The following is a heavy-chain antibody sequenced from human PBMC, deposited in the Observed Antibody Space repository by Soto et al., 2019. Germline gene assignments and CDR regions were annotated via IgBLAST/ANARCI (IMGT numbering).Heavy chain of an antibody. CDR1: GGSISSYY. J-gene: IGHJ3*02. D-gene: IGHD3-16*02. CDR2: IYYSGST. CDR3: ARGSMITFWGVIVSAFYI. V-gene: IGHV4-59*01. Sequence: SETLSLTCTVSGGSISSYYWSWIRQPPGKGLEWIGYIYYSGSTNYNPSLKSRVTISVDTSKNQFSLKLSSVTAADTAVYYCARGSMITFWGVIVSAFYIWGQGTMVTVSS.